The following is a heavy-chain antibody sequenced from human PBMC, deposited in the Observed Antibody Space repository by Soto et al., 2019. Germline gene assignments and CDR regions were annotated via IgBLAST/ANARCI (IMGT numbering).Heavy chain of an antibody. CDR3: ARDLKSSGWYNWFDP. V-gene: IGHV3-30-3*01. D-gene: IGHD6-19*01. CDR1: GSTFSSYA. CDR2: ISYDGSNK. J-gene: IGHJ5*02. Sequence: GGSLRLSCAASGSTFSSYAMHWVRQAPGKGLEWVAVISYDGSNKYYADSVKGRFTISRDNSKNTLYLQMNSLRAEDTAVYYCARDLKSSGWYNWFDPWGQGTLVTVSS.